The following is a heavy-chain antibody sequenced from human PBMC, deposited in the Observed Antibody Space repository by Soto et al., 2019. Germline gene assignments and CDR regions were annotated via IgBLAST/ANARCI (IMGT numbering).Heavy chain of an antibody. J-gene: IGHJ4*02. D-gene: IGHD3-16*01. V-gene: IGHV4-59*08. CDR1: GDSVSTNSAA. Sequence: PSQTLSLTCAISGDSVSTNSAAWNWVRQSPSRGLEWLGSTNYNPSLKSRVTISVDTSKNQFSLKLSSVTAADTAVYYCAIQLIKGFDYWGQGTLVTVSS. CDR2: TNYNP. CDR3: AIQLIKGFDY.